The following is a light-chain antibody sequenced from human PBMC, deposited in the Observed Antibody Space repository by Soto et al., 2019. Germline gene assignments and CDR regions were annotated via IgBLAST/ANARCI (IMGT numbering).Light chain of an antibody. Sequence: DIQMTQSPSTLSASVGDTVTVTCRASQSVSGWLAWYQQKPGKVPNLLIYAASSVFEGVPSRFSGSGSGTNFSLTISSLQPADFATYFCQQAYRTTWTFGQGTKVQIK. V-gene: IGKV1-5*01. CDR1: QSVSGW. CDR2: AAS. J-gene: IGKJ1*01. CDR3: QQAYRTTWT.